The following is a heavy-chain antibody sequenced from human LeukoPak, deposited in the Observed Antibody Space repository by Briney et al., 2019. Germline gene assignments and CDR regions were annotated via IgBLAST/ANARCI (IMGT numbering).Heavy chain of an antibody. D-gene: IGHD5-18*01. CDR1: GFTFSSYG. CDR3: VKSYIRAMVNPGWDY. Sequence: GGTLRLSCAASGFTFSSYGMSWVRQAPGKGLEWVSAISGSGGSTYYADSVKGRFTISRDNSKNTLYLQMNSLRAEDTAVYYCVKSYIRAMVNPGWDYWGQGTLVTVSS. J-gene: IGHJ4*02. V-gene: IGHV3-23*01. CDR2: ISGSGGST.